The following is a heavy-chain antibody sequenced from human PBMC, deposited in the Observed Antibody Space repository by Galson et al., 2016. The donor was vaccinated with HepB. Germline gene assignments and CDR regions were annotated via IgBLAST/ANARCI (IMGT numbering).Heavy chain of an antibody. CDR3: AKGRRVTRSITGWAWHLDL. V-gene: IGHV3-9*01. D-gene: IGHD4-17*01. J-gene: IGHJ2*01. CDR2: LDWNSGGI. CDR1: GFPFEDYA. Sequence: SLRLSCAASGFPFEDYAMHWVRQVPGKGLEWASGLDWNSGGIGYADSVKGRFIISRDNAKNSLYLQMNSLRAEDTALYYCAKGRRVTRSITGWAWHLDLWGRGTLVSVSS.